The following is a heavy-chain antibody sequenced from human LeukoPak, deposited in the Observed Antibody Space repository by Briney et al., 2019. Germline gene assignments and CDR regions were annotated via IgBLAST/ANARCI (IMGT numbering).Heavy chain of an antibody. CDR1: GFTFSSYG. CDR3: AKMRFLEWLSYFDY. V-gene: IGHV3-30*02. Sequence: PGGSLRLSCAASGFTFSSYGMHWVRQAPGKGLEWVAFIRYDGSNKYYADSVKGRFTISRDNSKNTLYLQMNSLRAEDTAVYYCAKMRFLEWLSYFDYWGQGTLVTVCS. D-gene: IGHD3-3*01. J-gene: IGHJ4*02. CDR2: IRYDGSNK.